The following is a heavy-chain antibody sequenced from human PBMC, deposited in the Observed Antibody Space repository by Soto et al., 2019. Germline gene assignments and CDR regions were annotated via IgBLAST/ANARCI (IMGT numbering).Heavy chain of an antibody. Sequence: SVKVSCKASGGTFSSYAISWVRQAPGQGLEWMGGIIPIFGTANYAQKFQGRVTITADESTSTAYMELSSLRSEDTAVYYCASNLYYYDSSGYPPHWGQGTLVTVSS. CDR1: GGTFSSYA. D-gene: IGHD3-22*01. CDR3: ASNLYYYDSSGYPPH. CDR2: IIPIFGTA. J-gene: IGHJ1*01. V-gene: IGHV1-69*13.